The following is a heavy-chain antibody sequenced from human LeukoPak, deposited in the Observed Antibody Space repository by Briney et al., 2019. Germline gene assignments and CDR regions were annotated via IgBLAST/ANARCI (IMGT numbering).Heavy chain of an antibody. CDR3: ARPYYDYVWGSYRFDY. D-gene: IGHD3-16*02. CDR1: GYTFTDQY. Sequence: GASVKVSCKASGYTFTDQYIHWLRQAPGQGLEWMGWINPNSGGTNYAQKFQGRVTMTRDTSISTAYMELSRLRSDDTAVYYCARPYYDYVWGSYRFDYWGQGTLVTVSS. J-gene: IGHJ4*02. V-gene: IGHV1-2*02. CDR2: INPNSGGT.